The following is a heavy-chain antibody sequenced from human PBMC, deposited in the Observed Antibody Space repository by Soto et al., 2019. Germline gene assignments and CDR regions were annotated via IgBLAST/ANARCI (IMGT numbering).Heavy chain of an antibody. J-gene: IGHJ4*02. Sequence: SETLSLTCAFSGCSISSSSYYWGWIRQPPGKGLEWIGSIYYSGSTYYNPSLKSRVTISVDTSKNQFSLKLSSVTAADTAVYYCARHEAPSGWYFDYWGQGTLVTVSS. V-gene: IGHV4-39*01. CDR2: IYYSGST. CDR1: GCSISSSSYY. D-gene: IGHD6-19*01. CDR3: ARHEAPSGWYFDY.